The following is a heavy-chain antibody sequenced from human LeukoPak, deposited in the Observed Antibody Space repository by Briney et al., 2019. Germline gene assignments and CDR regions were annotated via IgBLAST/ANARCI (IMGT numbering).Heavy chain of an antibody. CDR1: GFTFNSYA. D-gene: IGHD6-19*01. J-gene: IGHJ4*02. Sequence: GGSLRLSCAASGFTFNSYAMIWVPQAPGKGLEWVSGISYGGTSTYNADSVKGRFTISRDNAKNSLYLQMNSLRDEDTAVYYCARARGAGPGGHFDYWGQGTLVTVSS. V-gene: IGHV3-23*01. CDR3: ARARGAGPGGHFDY. CDR2: ISYGGTST.